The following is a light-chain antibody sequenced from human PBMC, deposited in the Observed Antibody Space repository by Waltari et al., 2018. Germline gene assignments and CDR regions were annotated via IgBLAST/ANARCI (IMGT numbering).Light chain of an antibody. V-gene: IGLV3-21*04. CDR3: QVCDISTDQPI. Sequence: SSELTQPPSVSVAPGKTARLTCGGHDIGSKSVHWYQQKPGQAPGVVIHYDTDRPSGYPERCSDSNSGNTATLTISRVDAGDEADYFCQVCDISTDQPIFGGGTKLTVL. J-gene: IGLJ2*01. CDR2: YDT. CDR1: DIGSKS.